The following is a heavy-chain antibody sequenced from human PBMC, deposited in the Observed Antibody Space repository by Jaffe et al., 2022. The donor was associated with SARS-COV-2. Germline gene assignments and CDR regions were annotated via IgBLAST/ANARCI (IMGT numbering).Heavy chain of an antibody. CDR2: IYSGGST. V-gene: IGHV3-53*01. Sequence: EVQLVESGGGLIQPGGSLRLSCAASGFTVSSNYMSWVRQAPGKGLEWVSVIYSGGSTYYADSVKGRFTISRDNSKNTLYLQMNSLRAEDTAVYYCANGDSQWYYGMDVWGQGTTVTVSS. D-gene: IGHD4-17*01. J-gene: IGHJ6*02. CDR3: ANGDSQWYYGMDV. CDR1: GFTVSSNY.